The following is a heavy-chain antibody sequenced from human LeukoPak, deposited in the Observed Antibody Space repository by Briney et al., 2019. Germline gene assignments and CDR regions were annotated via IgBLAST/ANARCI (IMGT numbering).Heavy chain of an antibody. V-gene: IGHV1-69*13. J-gene: IGHJ6*02. CDR1: GGTFSSYA. CDR3: ARYLYCSSTSCYDPHYYYYYGMDV. Sequence: SVTVSCKASGGTFSSYAISWVRQAPGQGLEWMGGIVPIFGTANYAQKFQGRVTITADESTSTAYMELSSLRSEDTAVYYCARYLYCSSTSCYDPHYYYYYGMDVWGQGTTVTVSS. D-gene: IGHD2-2*01. CDR2: IVPIFGTA.